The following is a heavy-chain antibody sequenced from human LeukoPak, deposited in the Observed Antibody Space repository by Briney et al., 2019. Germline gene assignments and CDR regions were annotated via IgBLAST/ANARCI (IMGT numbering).Heavy chain of an antibody. J-gene: IGHJ4*02. D-gene: IGHD2-15*01. V-gene: IGHV3-23*01. CDR1: GFTFSSYA. CDR3: AKGGSTYSYSFDY. Sequence: GGSLRLSCAASGFTFSSYAMSWVRQAPGKGLEWVSAISGSGGSTYYADSVKGRFTISRDNSRNTLYLQMDSLRAEDTAVYYCAKGGSTYSYSFDYWGQGTLVTVSS. CDR2: ISGSGGST.